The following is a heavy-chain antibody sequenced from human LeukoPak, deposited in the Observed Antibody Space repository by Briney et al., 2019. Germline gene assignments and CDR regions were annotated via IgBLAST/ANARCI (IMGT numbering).Heavy chain of an antibody. CDR2: INHSGST. J-gene: IGHJ6*03. Sequence: SSETLSLTCAVYAGSFSGYYWSWIRQPPGKGLEWIGDINHSGSTNYNPSLKSRVTMSVDTSKNQFSLKLSSVTAADTAVYYCARVTENYGSGRRHNYYYYMDVWGKGTTVTISS. CDR1: AGSFSGYY. CDR3: ARVTENYGSGRRHNYYYYMDV. V-gene: IGHV4-34*01. D-gene: IGHD3-10*01.